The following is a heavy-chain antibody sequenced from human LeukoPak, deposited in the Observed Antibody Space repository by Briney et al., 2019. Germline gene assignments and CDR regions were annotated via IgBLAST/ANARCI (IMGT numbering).Heavy chain of an antibody. J-gene: IGHJ4*02. V-gene: IGHV3-43*01. Sequence: GGSLRLSCAASGFTFDDYTMHWVRQAPGKGLEWVSLISWDGGSTYYADSVKGRFTISRDNAKNSLYLQMNSLRAEDTAVYYCARDRLYSSGWYFDYWGQGTLVTVSS. CDR1: GFTFDDYT. D-gene: IGHD6-19*01. CDR3: ARDRLYSSGWYFDY. CDR2: ISWDGGST.